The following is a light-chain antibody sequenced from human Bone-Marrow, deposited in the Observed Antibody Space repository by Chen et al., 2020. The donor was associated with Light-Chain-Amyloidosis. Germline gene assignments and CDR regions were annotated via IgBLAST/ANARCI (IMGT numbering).Light chain of an antibody. Sequence: SYELTQPPSVSASPGQTARITCSGDDLPTKYSYWYQQNPGQAPVLVIYRDTERPSGISERFSGSSSGTTATLTISGVQAEDEADYHCQSADSSGTYEVIFGGGTKLTVL. CDR3: QSADSSGTYEVI. V-gene: IGLV3-25*03. CDR1: DLPTKY. CDR2: RDT. J-gene: IGLJ2*01.